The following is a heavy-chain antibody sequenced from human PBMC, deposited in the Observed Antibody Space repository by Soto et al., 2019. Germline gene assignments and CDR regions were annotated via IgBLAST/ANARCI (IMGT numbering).Heavy chain of an antibody. V-gene: IGHV3-33*01. CDR2: IWYDGSYT. CDR3: ASDGYYYGMDV. CDR1: GFTFSSYG. Sequence: QVQLVESGGGVVQPGRSLRLYCAASGFTFSSYGMHWVRQAPGKGLEWVALIWYDGSYTYYADSVKGRFTISRDNSKNTLYLQMNSLRVEDTAVYYCASDGYYYGMDVWGQGTTVTVSS. J-gene: IGHJ6*02.